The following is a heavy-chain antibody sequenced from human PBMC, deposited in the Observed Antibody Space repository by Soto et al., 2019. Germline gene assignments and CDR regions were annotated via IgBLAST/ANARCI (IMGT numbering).Heavy chain of an antibody. D-gene: IGHD2-2*03. V-gene: IGHV3-21*01. CDR1: GFTFSSYN. CDR2: ISSSTSYI. CDR3: ARGGYCSSTNCYHETDYYYYGMDV. J-gene: IGHJ6*02. Sequence: EVQLVESGGGLVKPGGSLRLSCAASGFTFSSYNMNWVRQAPGKGLEWVSSISSSTSYIYDADSVKGRFTISRDNAKNSLYPQMNSLRAEDTAVYYCARGGYCSSTNCYHETDYYYYGMDVWGQGTTVTVSS.